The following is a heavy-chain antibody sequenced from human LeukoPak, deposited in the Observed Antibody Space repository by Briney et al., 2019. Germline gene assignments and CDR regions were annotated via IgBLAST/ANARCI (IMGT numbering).Heavy chain of an antibody. CDR1: GYSFTSYW. V-gene: IGHV5-51*01. J-gene: IGHJ3*02. D-gene: IGHD3-10*01. CDR3: ASTEYYYGSGSYSFPDAFDI. Sequence: GESLKISCKGSGYSFTSYWIGWVRQMPGKGLEWMGIIYPGDSDTRYSPSFQGQVTISADKSISTAYLQWSSLKASDTAMYYCASTEYYYGSGSYSFPDAFDIWGQGTMVTVSS. CDR2: IYPGDSDT.